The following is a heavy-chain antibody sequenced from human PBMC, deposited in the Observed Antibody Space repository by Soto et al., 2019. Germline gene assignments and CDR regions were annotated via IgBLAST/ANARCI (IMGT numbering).Heavy chain of an antibody. CDR2: ISYDGSNK. CDR1: GFTFSSYG. Sequence: GVSLRLSCAASGFTFSSYGMHWVRQAPGKGLEWVAVISYDGSNKYYADSVKGRFTISRDNSKNTLYLQMNSLRAEDTAVYYCARDPEIYSGKFDYGLDVWGQGTTVTV. D-gene: IGHD4-4*01. V-gene: IGHV3-30*03. J-gene: IGHJ6*02. CDR3: ARDPEIYSGKFDYGLDV.